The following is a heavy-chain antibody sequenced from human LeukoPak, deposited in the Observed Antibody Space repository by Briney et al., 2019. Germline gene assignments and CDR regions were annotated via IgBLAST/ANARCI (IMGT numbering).Heavy chain of an antibody. CDR1: GGSVSSSYW. Sequence: PSETLSLTCAVSGGSVSSSYWWSWVRQPPGKGLEWIGEISYTGGANYNPSLKSRVTISVDMSKNQFSLRLSSVTAADTAVYYCARQMPDTVGFIAAARNDAFDIWGQGTMVTVSS. J-gene: IGHJ3*02. CDR3: ARQMPDTVGFIAAARNDAFDI. CDR2: ISYTGGA. D-gene: IGHD6-13*01. V-gene: IGHV4-4*02.